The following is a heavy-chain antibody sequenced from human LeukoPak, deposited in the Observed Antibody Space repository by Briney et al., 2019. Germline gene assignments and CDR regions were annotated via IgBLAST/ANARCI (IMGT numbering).Heavy chain of an antibody. V-gene: IGHV4-4*07. CDR1: GGPISSYY. D-gene: IGHD3-22*01. Sequence: SETLSLTCTVSGGPISSYYWSWIRQPAGKGLEGIGRIYNSGSPNYNPSLKSRVTMSVDTSKNQFSLKLSSVTAADTAVYYCARDQYYYDSSGGGYFQHWGEGTLVTVSS. J-gene: IGHJ1*01. CDR2: IYNSGSP. CDR3: ARDQYYYDSSGGGYFQH.